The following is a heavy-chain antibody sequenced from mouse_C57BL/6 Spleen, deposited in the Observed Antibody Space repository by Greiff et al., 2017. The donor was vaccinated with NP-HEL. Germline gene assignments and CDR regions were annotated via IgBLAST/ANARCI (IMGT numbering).Heavy chain of an antibody. CDR3: ARDDDGYYVGY. Sequence: EVKLMESGPGLVKPSQSLSLTCSVTGYSITSGYYWNWIRQFPGNKLEWMGYISYDGSNNYNPSLKNRIPITRDTSKNQFFLKLNSVTTEDTATYYCARDDDGYYVGYWGQGTTLTVSS. D-gene: IGHD2-3*01. V-gene: IGHV3-6*01. J-gene: IGHJ2*01. CDR1: GYSITSGYY. CDR2: ISYDGSN.